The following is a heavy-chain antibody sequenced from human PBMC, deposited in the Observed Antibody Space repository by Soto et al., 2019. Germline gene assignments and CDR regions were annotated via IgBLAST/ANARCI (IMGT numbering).Heavy chain of an antibody. J-gene: IGHJ4*02. V-gene: IGHV4-59*01. Sequence: QVQLQESGPGLVKPSETLSLTCTVSGGSISSYYWSWIRQPPGKGLEWIGYIYYSGSTNYNPSLKSRVTISVDTSKHQFSLTLSSVTAADTAVYYWARSATRNYDILTGYSFDYWGQGTLVTVSS. CDR3: ARSATRNYDILTGYSFDY. CDR2: IYYSGST. D-gene: IGHD3-9*01. CDR1: GGSISSYY.